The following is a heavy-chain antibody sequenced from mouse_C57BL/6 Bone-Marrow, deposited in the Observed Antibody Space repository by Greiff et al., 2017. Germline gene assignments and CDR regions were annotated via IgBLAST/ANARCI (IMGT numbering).Heavy chain of an antibody. J-gene: IGHJ2*01. CDR2: IYPRSGNT. CDR1: GYTFTSYG. Sequence: LMESGAELARPGASVKLSCKASGYTFTSYGISWVKQRTGQGLEWIGEIYPRSGNTYYNEKFKGKATLTADKSSSTAYMELRSLTSEDSAVYFCASYGYDVDYWGQGTTLTVSS. D-gene: IGHD2-2*01. CDR3: ASYGYDVDY. V-gene: IGHV1-81*01.